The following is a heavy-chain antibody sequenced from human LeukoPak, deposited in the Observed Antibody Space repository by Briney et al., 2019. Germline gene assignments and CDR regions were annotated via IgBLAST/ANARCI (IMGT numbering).Heavy chain of an antibody. J-gene: IGHJ4*02. Sequence: ASVKVSCKASGYTFTSYGINWVRQAPGQGLEWMGWISAYAQKFQGRVTMTIDTSTGTAYMELRSLRSDDTAVYYCARRFNYYDSSGYYQGFYFDYWGLGTLLTVSS. CDR3: ARRFNYYDSSGYYQGFYFDY. V-gene: IGHV1-18*01. D-gene: IGHD3-22*01. CDR1: GYTFTSYG. CDR2: ISAY.